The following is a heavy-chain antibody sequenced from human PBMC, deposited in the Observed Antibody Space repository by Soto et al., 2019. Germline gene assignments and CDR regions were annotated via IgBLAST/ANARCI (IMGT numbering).Heavy chain of an antibody. CDR3: AADDNSGYVPLW. V-gene: IGHV1-58*01. CDR1: GFTFTSSA. J-gene: IGHJ4*01. CDR2: IVVGSGNT. D-gene: IGHD5-12*01. Sequence: ASVKVSCKASGFTFTSSAVQWVRQARGQRLEWIGWIVVGSGNTNYAQKFQERVTITRDMSTSTAYMELSSLRSEDTAVYYCAADDNSGYVPLWWGQGTLVTVYS.